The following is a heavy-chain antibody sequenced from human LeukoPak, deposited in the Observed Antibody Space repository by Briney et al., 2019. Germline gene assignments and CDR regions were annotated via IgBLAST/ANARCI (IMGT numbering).Heavy chain of an antibody. D-gene: IGHD6-13*01. CDR3: SRGISGYGMDV. Sequence: GGSLRLSCAASGFTFSGSGMHWVPQASGKGLEGIGRIRTKVNSYATAYAASVKGRFTISRDDSKNTAYLQMDSLKTEDTAVYYCSRGISGYGMDVWGQGTTVTVSS. CDR1: GFTFSGSG. V-gene: IGHV3-73*01. CDR2: IRTKVNSYAT. J-gene: IGHJ6*02.